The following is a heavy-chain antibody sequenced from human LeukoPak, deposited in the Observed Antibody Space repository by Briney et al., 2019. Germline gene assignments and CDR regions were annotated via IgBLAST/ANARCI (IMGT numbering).Heavy chain of an antibody. CDR2: IIPIFGTA. CDR1: GGTFSSYA. D-gene: IGHD2-21*02. J-gene: IGHJ5*01. Sequence: SVKVSCKASGGTFSSYAISWVRQAPGQGLEWMGGIIPIFGTANYAQKFQGRVTITTDESTSTAYMDLTWLTSDDTAVYYCARGGTICSGSDCYLNWLDSWGQGTLVTVSS. V-gene: IGHV1-69*05. CDR3: ARGGTICSGSDCYLNWLDS.